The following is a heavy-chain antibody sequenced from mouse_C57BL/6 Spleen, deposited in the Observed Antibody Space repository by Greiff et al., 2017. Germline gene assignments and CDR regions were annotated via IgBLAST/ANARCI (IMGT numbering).Heavy chain of an antibody. CDR2: FYPGSGSI. V-gene: IGHV1-62-2*01. J-gene: IGHJ4*01. D-gene: IGHD1-1*01. CDR3: ARWYYGSSYVDYYAMDY. Sequence: QVQLQQSGAELVKPGASVKLSCKASGYTFTEYTIHWVKQRSGQGLEWIGWFYPGSGSIKYNEKFKDKATLTADKSSSTVYMELSRLTSEDSAVYFCARWYYGSSYVDYYAMDYWGQGTSVTVSS. CDR1: GYTFTEYT.